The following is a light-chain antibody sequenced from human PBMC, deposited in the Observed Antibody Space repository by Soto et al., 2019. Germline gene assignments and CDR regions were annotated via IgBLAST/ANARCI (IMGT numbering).Light chain of an antibody. J-gene: IGKJ3*01. CDR1: QSVLHSSNNKNY. CDR2: WAS. Sequence: DIVLTQSPDSLAVSLGERATINCKSSQSVLHSSNNKNYLAWYQRKPGQPPKLLIHWASTRESGVPDRFSGSGSGTDLTLTISSLQAEDVAVYYCQQFYSSPFTFGPGTKVDIK. CDR3: QQFYSSPFT. V-gene: IGKV4-1*01.